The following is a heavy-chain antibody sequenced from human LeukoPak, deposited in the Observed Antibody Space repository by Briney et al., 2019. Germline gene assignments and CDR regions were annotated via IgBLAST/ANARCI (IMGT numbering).Heavy chain of an antibody. V-gene: IGHV4-39*01. CDR3: ARQRGREYYFDY. D-gene: IGHD3-10*01. Sequence: PSETLSLTCTVSGGSISSSSYYWGWIRQPPGKGLEWIGSIYYSGSTYYNPSLKSRVTISVDTSKNQFSLKLRSVTAADTAVYYCARQRGREYYFDYWGQGTLVTVSS. CDR2: IYYSGST. J-gene: IGHJ4*02. CDR1: GGSISSSSYY.